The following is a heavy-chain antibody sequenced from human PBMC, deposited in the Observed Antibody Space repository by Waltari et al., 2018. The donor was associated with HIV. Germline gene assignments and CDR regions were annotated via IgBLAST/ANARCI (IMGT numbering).Heavy chain of an antibody. D-gene: IGHD6-6*01. CDR3: ASLSIAARRGDYYGMDV. V-gene: IGHV4-61*02. CDR2: IYTSGST. Sequence: QVQLQESGPGLVKPSQTLSLTCTVSGGSISSGSYYWSWIRQPAGKGLEWIGRIYTSGSTNYNPSRKSRVTISVDTSKNQFSLKLSSVTAADTAVYYCASLSIAARRGDYYGMDVWGQGTTVTVSS. CDR1: GGSISSGSYY. J-gene: IGHJ6*02.